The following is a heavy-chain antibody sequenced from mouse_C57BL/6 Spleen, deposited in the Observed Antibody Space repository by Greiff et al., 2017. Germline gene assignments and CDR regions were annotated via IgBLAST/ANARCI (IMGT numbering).Heavy chain of an antibody. V-gene: IGHV1-82*01. J-gene: IGHJ2*01. D-gene: IGHD1-1*01. CDR2: IYPGDGDT. CDR3: VHYYGSPAFDY. CDR1: GYAFSSSW. Sequence: QVQLKQSGPELVKPGASVKISCKASGYAFSSSWMNWVKQRPGKGLEWIGRIYPGDGDTNYIGKFKGKATLTADKSSSTAYMQLSSLTSEDSAVYFCVHYYGSPAFDYWGQGTTLTVSS.